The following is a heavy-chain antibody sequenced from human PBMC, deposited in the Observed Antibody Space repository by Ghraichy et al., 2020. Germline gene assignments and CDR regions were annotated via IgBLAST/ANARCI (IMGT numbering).Heavy chain of an antibody. CDR3: ARKGQWLGELDR. CDR2: VSSTGSV. V-gene: IGHV4-4*07. CDR1: GDSIGSFY. Sequence: SETLSLTCSLSGDSIGSFYWSWIRQSAEKGLEWIGRVSSTGSVDYNPSVQSRILMSIDTSKNQFSLKLSSVTAADTAVYFCARKGQWLGELDRWGQGILVTVSS. J-gene: IGHJ5*02. D-gene: IGHD3-22*01.